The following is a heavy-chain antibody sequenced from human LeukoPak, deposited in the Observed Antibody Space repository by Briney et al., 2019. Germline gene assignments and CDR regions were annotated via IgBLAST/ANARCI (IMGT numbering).Heavy chain of an antibody. D-gene: IGHD2-21*01. V-gene: IGHV3-7*01. CDR3: ARSVWPEDC. J-gene: IGHJ4*02. Sequence: PGGSLRLSCVASGFAFSSYWASWVRQAPGKGLEWVANINQDGSDQYYADSVRGRFTISRDNAKNSAYLQMNSLRVEDTSVYYCARSVWPEDCWGQGILVTVSS. CDR2: INQDGSDQ. CDR1: GFAFSSYW.